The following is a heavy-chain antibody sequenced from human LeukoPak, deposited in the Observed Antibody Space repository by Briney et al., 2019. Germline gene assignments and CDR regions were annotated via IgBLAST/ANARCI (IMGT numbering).Heavy chain of an antibody. V-gene: IGHV3-74*01. CDR3: ARERFDP. CDR2: INADGSST. CDR1: GFTFSSYW. Sequence: GGSLLLSCAASGFTFSSYWMHWVRPPPGKGLVWVSRINADGSSTTYADSVKGRFTISRDNARNTLYLQMNSLRAEDTAVYYCARERFDPWGQGTLVTVSS. J-gene: IGHJ5*02.